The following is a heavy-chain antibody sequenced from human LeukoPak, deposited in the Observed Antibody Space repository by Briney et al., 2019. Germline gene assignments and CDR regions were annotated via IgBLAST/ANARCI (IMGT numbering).Heavy chain of an antibody. Sequence: GGSLRLSCAASEFTFSSYSMNWVRQAPGKGLEWVSSISSSSSYIYYADSVKGRFTISRDNAKNSLYLQMNSLRAEDTAVYYCARDRSAMVRGIFDYWGQGTLVTVSS. J-gene: IGHJ4*02. D-gene: IGHD3-10*01. CDR1: EFTFSSYS. CDR3: ARDRSAMVRGIFDY. V-gene: IGHV3-21*01. CDR2: ISSSSSYI.